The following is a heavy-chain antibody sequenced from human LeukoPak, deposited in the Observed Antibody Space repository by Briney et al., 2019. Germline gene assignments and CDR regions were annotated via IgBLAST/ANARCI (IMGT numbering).Heavy chain of an antibody. J-gene: IGHJ4*02. CDR3: ANQEDYDFWSGYYLDY. D-gene: IGHD3-3*01. V-gene: IGHV3-23*01. CDR2: ISSSGGST. CDR1: GFTFSSLH. Sequence: GGSLRLSCAASGFTFSSLHMTWVRQAPGKGLEWVSAISSSGGSTYYADSVKGRFTVSRDNSKNMLYLQMNSLRVEDTAVYYCANQEDYDFWSGYYLDYWGQGTLVTVSS.